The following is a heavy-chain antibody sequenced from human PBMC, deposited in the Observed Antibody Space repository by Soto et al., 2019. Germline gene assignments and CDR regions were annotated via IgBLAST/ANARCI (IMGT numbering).Heavy chain of an antibody. J-gene: IGHJ4*02. CDR1: GYSFAGYW. CDR3: ARQRYDSDTGPNVQYCFDS. D-gene: IGHD3-22*01. CDR2: IDPSDSQT. V-gene: IGHV5-10-1*01. Sequence: GESLKISCKGSGYSFAGYWITWVRQKPGKGLEWMGRIDPSDSQTYYSPSFRGHVTISVTKSITTVFLQWSSLRASDTAMYYCARQRYDSDTGPNVQYCFDSWGQGTPVTVSS.